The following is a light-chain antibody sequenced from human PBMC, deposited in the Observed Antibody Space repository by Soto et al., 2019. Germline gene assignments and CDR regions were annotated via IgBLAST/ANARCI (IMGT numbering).Light chain of an antibody. Sequence: QSVLTQSRSASGTPGQRVSISCSGSTSNIGTNTVSWYQHVPGTAPKLLIYSNDQRPSAVPGRFSGSKSGTSASLAISGLLSEDEADYYCATWDDSLNVVFGGGTKVTVL. CDR2: SND. CDR3: ATWDDSLNVV. CDR1: TSNIGTNT. V-gene: IGLV1-44*01. J-gene: IGLJ2*01.